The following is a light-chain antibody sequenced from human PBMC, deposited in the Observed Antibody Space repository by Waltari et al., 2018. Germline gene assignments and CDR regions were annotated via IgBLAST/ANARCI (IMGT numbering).Light chain of an antibody. V-gene: IGLV2-23*02. Sequence: QSALTPTASVSGSPGQAITISCSGTSSDIGKYNLVSWYQQHPGKAPTLIIYDVNKRPSGVSNRFSGSKSGNTAFLTISGLQTADEADYYCCSYVGSAISVFGGGTKLTVL. CDR1: SSDIGKYNL. J-gene: IGLJ3*02. CDR3: CSYVGSAISV. CDR2: DVN.